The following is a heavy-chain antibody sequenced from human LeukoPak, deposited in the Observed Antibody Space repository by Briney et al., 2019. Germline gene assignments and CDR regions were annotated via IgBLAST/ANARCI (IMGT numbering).Heavy chain of an antibody. Sequence: WASVKVSCKASGYTFTSYGISWVRQAPGQGLEWMGWISGYNANTNYAQKLQGRVTMTTDTSTSTAYMELRSLRSDDTAVYYCARPSSGSPIPSFDYWGQGTLVTVSS. D-gene: IGHD6-19*01. CDR1: GYTFTSYG. CDR2: ISGYNANT. V-gene: IGHV1-18*01. J-gene: IGHJ4*02. CDR3: ARPSSGSPIPSFDY.